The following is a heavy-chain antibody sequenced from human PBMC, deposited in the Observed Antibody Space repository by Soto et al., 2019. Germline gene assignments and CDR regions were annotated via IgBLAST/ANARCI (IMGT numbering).Heavy chain of an antibody. CDR1: GGSISTYY. J-gene: IGHJ6*03. CDR3: ARADRRRCCSGGSCFYFHYYMDV. CDR2: IYYSGNT. Sequence: QVQLQESGPGLVKPSETLSLTCSVSGGSISTYYWSWIRQPPGKGLEWIGYIYYSGNTNYNPSLKSRVTISLDTSKNQFSLRLGSVTAADTAVYYCARADRRRCCSGGSCFYFHYYMDVWGKGTTVTVSS. D-gene: IGHD2-15*01. V-gene: IGHV4-59*08.